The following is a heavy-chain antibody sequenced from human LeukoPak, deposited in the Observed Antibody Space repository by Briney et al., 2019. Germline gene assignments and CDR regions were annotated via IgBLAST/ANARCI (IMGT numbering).Heavy chain of an antibody. J-gene: IGHJ6*03. CDR2: IYTSGST. Sequence: SQTLSLTCTVSGGSISSGSYYGGWIRQPAGKGLEWIGRIYTSGSTNYNPSLKSRVTISVDTSKNQFSLKLSSVTAADTAVYYCARMGGYYYYMDVWGKGTTVTVSS. D-gene: IGHD3-16*01. CDR1: GGSISSGSYY. CDR3: ARMGGYYYYMDV. V-gene: IGHV4-61*02.